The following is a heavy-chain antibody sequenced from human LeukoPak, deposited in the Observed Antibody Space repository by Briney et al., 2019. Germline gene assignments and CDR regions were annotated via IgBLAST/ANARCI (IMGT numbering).Heavy chain of an antibody. D-gene: IGHD6-6*01. V-gene: IGHV3-23*01. CDR3: ARVWGGQLVPLDY. CDR2: ISGSGGST. J-gene: IGHJ4*02. Sequence: PGGSLRLSCAASGFTFSSYAMSWVRQAPGKGLEWVSAISGSGGSTYYADSVKGRFTISRDNSKNTLYLQMNSLRAEDTAVNYCARVWGGQLVPLDYWGQGTLVTVSS. CDR1: GFTFSSYA.